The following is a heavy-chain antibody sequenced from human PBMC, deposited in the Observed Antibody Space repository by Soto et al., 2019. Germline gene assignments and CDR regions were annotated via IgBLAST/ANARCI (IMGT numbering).Heavy chain of an antibody. J-gene: IGHJ1*01. D-gene: IGHD2-15*01. CDR3: ARVADGYCSGGSCYSGYFQH. V-gene: IGHV1-69*13. CDR2: IIPIFGTA. Sequence: GASVKVSCKASGGTFSSYAISWVRQAPGQGLEWMGGIIPIFGTANYAQKFQGRVTITADESTSTAYMELSSLRSEDTAVYYCARVADGYCSGGSCYSGYFQHWGQGTLVTVSS. CDR1: GGTFSSYA.